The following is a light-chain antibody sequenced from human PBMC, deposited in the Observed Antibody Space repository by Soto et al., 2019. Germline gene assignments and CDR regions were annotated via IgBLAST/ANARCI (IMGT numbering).Light chain of an antibody. V-gene: IGKV3-15*01. CDR3: QQYNTWPLIT. Sequence: EIVMTQSPGTLSVSPGERATLSCRASQTVSRHLAWYQQKPGQAPRLLIFGASTRATGIPDRFSGSGSGTDFTLTISSLQSEDFAVYYCQQYNTWPLITFGQGYDWTLN. CDR1: QTVSRH. J-gene: IGKJ5*01. CDR2: GAS.